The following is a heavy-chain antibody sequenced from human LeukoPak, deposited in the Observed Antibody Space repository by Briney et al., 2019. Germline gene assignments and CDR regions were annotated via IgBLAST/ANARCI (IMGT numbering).Heavy chain of an antibody. Sequence: PSQTLSLTCTVSGGSISSGGYYWSWIRQHPGKGLEWIGYIYYSGSTYYNPSLKSRVTISVDTSKNQFSLKLSSVTAADTAVYYCARVHDSSSWYPPYLYYYGMDVRGQGTTVTVSS. V-gene: IGHV4-31*03. J-gene: IGHJ6*02. CDR1: GGSISSGGYY. CDR3: ARVHDSSSWYPPYLYYYGMDV. CDR2: IYYSGST. D-gene: IGHD6-13*01.